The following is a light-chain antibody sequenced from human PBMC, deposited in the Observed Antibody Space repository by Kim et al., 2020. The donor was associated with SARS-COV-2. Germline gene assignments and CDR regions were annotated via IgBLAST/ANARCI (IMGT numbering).Light chain of an antibody. CDR3: QAWDSRSYVV. Sequence: SYELTQPPSVSVSPGQTASITCSGDKLGDKYAYWYQQKPGQSPVVVIYQDNKRPSWIPERFSGSNSGNTATLTISGTQAMDEADYYCQAWDSRSYVVFGGGTQLTVL. V-gene: IGLV3-1*01. CDR1: KLGDKY. CDR2: QDN. J-gene: IGLJ2*01.